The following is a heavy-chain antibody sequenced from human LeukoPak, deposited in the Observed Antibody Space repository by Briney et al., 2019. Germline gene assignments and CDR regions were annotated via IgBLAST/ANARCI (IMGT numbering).Heavy chain of an antibody. V-gene: IGHV3-48*01. Sequence: PGGSLRLSCAASGFAFSSYSMNWVRQAPGKGLEWVSYISSSSSTIYYADSVKGRFTISRDNAKNSLYLQMNSLKTEDTAVYYCTRLRITIFGVVSLDAFDIWGQGTMVTVSS. D-gene: IGHD3-3*01. J-gene: IGHJ3*02. CDR2: ISSSSSTI. CDR3: TRLRITIFGVVSLDAFDI. CDR1: GFAFSSYS.